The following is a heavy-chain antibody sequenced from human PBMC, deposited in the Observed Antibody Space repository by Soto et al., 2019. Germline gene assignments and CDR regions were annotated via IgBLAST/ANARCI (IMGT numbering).Heavy chain of an antibody. CDR2: MFYGVST. Sequence: TNTVLGGSSIGSGGCWSWNRQPPGKGLEWIGSMFYGVSTYYNPSLKSRVTVSVDTSKNQFSLNLRSVTAADSAVYYGARLPSRPFAAYWGHRTLDTVFS. D-gene: IGHD6-25*01. J-gene: IGHJ4*01. CDR3: ARLPSRPFAAY. V-gene: IGHV4-39*01. CDR1: GGSSIGSGGC.